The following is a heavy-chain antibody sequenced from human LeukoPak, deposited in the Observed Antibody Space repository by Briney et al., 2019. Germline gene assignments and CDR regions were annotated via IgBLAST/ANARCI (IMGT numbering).Heavy chain of an antibody. CDR1: GHSLSGSSYS. CDR2: IYNIGSTGNT. J-gene: IGHJ6*02. Sequence: SETLSLTCTVSGHSLSGSSYSWGWIRHPPGKGLEWIGCIYNIGSTGNTHYNPSLKSRLTISEDTSKNQFSLRLSSVTAADTAVYYCARDFGAGSYRYGMDVWGQGTAVTVSS. V-gene: IGHV4-39*07. D-gene: IGHD3-10*01. CDR3: ARDFGAGSYRYGMDV.